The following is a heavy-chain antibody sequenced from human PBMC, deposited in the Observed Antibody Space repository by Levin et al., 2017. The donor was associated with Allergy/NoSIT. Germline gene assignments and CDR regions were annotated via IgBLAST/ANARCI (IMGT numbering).Heavy chain of an antibody. D-gene: IGHD2-2*01. J-gene: IGHJ4*02. V-gene: IGHV4-4*02. Sequence: SQTLSLTCAVSGGSISGSEWWSWVRQPPGEGLEWIGEISHSGSTNYNPSLKSRVTISVDKAKNNFSLKLSSVTAADTAVYYCARYCFTNGCYGDFDSWGQGALVTVSS. CDR1: GGSISGSEW. CDR3: ARYCFTNGCYGDFDS. CDR2: ISHSGST.